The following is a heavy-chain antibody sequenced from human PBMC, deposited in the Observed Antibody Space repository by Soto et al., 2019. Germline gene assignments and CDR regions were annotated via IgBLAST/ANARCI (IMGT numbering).Heavy chain of an antibody. CDR3: ARDFQSYIVVVPAAIPRDNWFDP. J-gene: IGHJ5*02. Sequence: SETLSLTCAVSGYSISSRYYWGWIRQPPGRGLEWIGSIYHSGSTYYNPSLKSRVTISVDTSKNQFSLKLSSVTAADTAVYYCARDFQSYIVVVPAAIPRDNWFDPWGQGTLVTVS. CDR1: GYSISSRYY. V-gene: IGHV4-38-2*02. D-gene: IGHD2-2*02. CDR2: IYHSGST.